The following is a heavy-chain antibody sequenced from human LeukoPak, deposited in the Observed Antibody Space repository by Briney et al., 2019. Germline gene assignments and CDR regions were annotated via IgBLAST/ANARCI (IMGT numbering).Heavy chain of an antibody. J-gene: IGHJ6*02. D-gene: IGHD3-9*01. Sequence: PGGSLRLSCAASGIAFENYAMNWVRQAPGKGLEWVSLIGEDGSTTWYADSVKGRFTISRDNGKNSLYLHMNSLRPEDTALYYCAKGFSDLTSKHYFYYHGFDVWGQGTPVTVSS. CDR2: IGEDGSTT. CDR3: AKGFSDLTSKHYFYYHGFDV. CDR1: GIAFENYA. V-gene: IGHV3-43*02.